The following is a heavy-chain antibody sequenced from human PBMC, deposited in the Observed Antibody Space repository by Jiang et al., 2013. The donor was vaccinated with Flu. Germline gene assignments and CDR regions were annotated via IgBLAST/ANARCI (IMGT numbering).Heavy chain of an antibody. Sequence: KPTQTLTLTCTFSGFSLNTDDMRVSWIRQPPGKALEWLARIHWNDEKYYTTSLRTRLTFTKDTSENQVVLTMTYMDPVDTATYYCAHTNYGSHSMNYWGQEPRSPSPQ. D-gene: IGHD4-23*01. CDR3: AHTNYGSHSMNY. J-gene: IGHJ4*01. V-gene: IGHV2-70*12. CDR2: IHWNDEK. CDR1: GFSLNTDDMR.